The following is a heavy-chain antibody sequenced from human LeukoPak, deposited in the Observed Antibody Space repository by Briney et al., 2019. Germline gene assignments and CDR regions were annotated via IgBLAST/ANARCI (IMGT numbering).Heavy chain of an antibody. CDR3: ARGPLLGAFDI. D-gene: IGHD2-21*02. J-gene: IGHJ3*02. CDR2: INPNSGGT. V-gene: IGHV1-2*02. Sequence: ASVKVSCKASGYTFTGYYMQWVRQAPGQGLEWMGWINPNSGGTNYAQKFQGRVTMTRDTSISTAYMELSRLRSDDAAVYYRARGPLLGAFDIWGQGTMVTVSS. CDR1: GYTFTGYY.